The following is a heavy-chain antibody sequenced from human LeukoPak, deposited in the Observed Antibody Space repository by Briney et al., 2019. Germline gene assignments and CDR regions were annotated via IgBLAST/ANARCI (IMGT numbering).Heavy chain of an antibody. J-gene: IGHJ4*02. Sequence: SETLSLTCSVSGGSISSRSYSWGWIRQPPGKGLEWIGNIDYSGTTYYNPSLKSRISISVDTSKNQFSLRLSSVTAADTAVYYCARPEGYGDSPLNYWGQGTLVTVSS. CDR1: GGSISSRSYS. CDR3: ARPEGYGDSPLNY. CDR2: IDYSGTT. D-gene: IGHD4-17*01. V-gene: IGHV4-39*01.